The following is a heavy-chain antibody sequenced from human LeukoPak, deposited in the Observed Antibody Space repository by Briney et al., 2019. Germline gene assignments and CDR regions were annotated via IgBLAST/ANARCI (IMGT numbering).Heavy chain of an antibody. CDR1: GFTFSDYH. CDR2: INHSGST. CDR3: ARESYYYGMDV. J-gene: IGHJ6*02. Sequence: GSLRLSCAASGFTFSDYHMSWIRQPPGKGLEWIGEINHSGSTNYNPSLKSRVTISVDTSKNQFSLKLSSVTAADTAVYYCARESYYYGMDVWGQGTTVTVSS. V-gene: IGHV4-34*01.